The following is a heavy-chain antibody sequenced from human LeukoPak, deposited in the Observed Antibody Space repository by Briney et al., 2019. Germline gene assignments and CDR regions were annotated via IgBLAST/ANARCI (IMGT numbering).Heavy chain of an antibody. D-gene: IGHD4-11*01. CDR1: GYSFTSYW. CDR2: IYPDDSDT. CDR3: ARTWNSNYIDY. Sequence: GESLKISCKDSGYSFTSYWIAWVRQMPGKGLEWMGIIYPDDSDTRYSPSFQGQVTISADKSISTAYLQWSSLKASDTAMYYCARTWNSNYIDYWGQGTLVTVSS. V-gene: IGHV5-51*01. J-gene: IGHJ4*02.